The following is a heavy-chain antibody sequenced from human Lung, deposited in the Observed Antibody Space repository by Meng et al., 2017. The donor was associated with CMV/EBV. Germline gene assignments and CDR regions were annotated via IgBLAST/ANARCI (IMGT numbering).Heavy chain of an antibody. CDR1: GFPFSNSA. J-gene: IGHJ5*02. CDR2: IWYDGSNE. V-gene: IGHV3-33*06. CDR3: AKGPTDFWSGYYIVA. D-gene: IGHD3-3*01. Sequence: AASGFPFSNSAMHWVRQAPGKGLQWVALIWYDGSNEYYADSVQGRFTISRDNSKNTLYLQMNSLRAEDTAVYYCAKGPTDFWSGYYIVAXREGXLVTVSS.